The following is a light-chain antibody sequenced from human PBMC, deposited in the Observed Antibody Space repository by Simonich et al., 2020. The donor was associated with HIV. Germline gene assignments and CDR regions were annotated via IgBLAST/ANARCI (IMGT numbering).Light chain of an antibody. V-gene: IGLV2-14*01. CDR1: SSDVGGYNY. J-gene: IGLJ3*02. Sequence: QSALTQPASVSGSPAQSITISCTGTSSDVGGYNYVSWYQQNPGKAPKLMIFDVSKRPSGVSNRFSGSKSGNTASLTISGLQAEDEADYYCSSYTSSSTWVFGGGTKLTVL. CDR3: SSYTSSSTWV. CDR2: DVS.